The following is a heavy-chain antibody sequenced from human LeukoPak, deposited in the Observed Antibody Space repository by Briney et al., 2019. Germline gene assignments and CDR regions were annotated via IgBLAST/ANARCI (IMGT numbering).Heavy chain of an antibody. Sequence: SETLSLTCTVSGGSISSYYWSWIRQPAGKGLEWIGRIYTSGSTNYNPSLKSRVTMSVDTSKNQFSLRLSSVTAADTAVYYCARKANDYGSGSYYNDIWGQGTLVTVSS. CDR2: IYTSGST. D-gene: IGHD3-10*01. V-gene: IGHV4-4*07. CDR3: ARKANDYGSGSYYNDI. J-gene: IGHJ3*02. CDR1: GGSISSYY.